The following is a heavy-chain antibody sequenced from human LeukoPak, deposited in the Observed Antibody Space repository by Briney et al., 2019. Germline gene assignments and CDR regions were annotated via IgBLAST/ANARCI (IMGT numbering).Heavy chain of an antibody. V-gene: IGHV4-30-4*08. CDR3: ARGGLNYDFWSGYYSAFDI. CDR1: GGSISSGDYY. Sequence: SQTLSLTCAVSGGSISSGDYYWSWIRQPPGKGLEWIGYIYYSGSTYYNPSLKSRVTISVDTSKNQFSLKLSSVPAADTAVYYCARGGLNYDFWSGYYSAFDIWGQGTMVTVSS. J-gene: IGHJ3*02. D-gene: IGHD3-3*01. CDR2: IYYSGST.